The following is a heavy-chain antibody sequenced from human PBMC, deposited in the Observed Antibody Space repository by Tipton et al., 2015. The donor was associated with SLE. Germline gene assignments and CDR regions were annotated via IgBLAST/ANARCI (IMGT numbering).Heavy chain of an antibody. V-gene: IGHV4-39*07. CDR2: IFYSGAT. J-gene: IGHJ3*02. CDR1: GDSISSRSYY. D-gene: IGHD3-3*01. CDR3: ARGGSKHYDFWGRQMGPHAFDI. Sequence: TLSLTCTVSGDSISSRSYYWGWVRQPPGKGLEWIGTIFYSGATYYSPSLRSRVTISVNTFESQLSLKVSSVTAADTAVYYCARGGSKHYDFWGRQMGPHAFDIWGQETKVTVSS.